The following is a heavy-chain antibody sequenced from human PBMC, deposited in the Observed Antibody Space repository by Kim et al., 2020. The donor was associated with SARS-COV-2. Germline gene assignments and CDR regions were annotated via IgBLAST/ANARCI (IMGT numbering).Heavy chain of an antibody. V-gene: IGHV3-21*01. J-gene: IGHJ6*02. CDR1: GFTFSSYS. CDR2: ISSSSSYI. D-gene: IGHD3-9*01. Sequence: GGSLRLSCAASGFTFSSYSMNWVRQAPGKGLEWVSSISSSSSYIYYADSVKGRFTISRDNAKNSLYLQMNSLRAEDTAVYYCARSYYDILTAGYYYGMDVWGQGTTVTFSS. CDR3: ARSYYDILTAGYYYGMDV.